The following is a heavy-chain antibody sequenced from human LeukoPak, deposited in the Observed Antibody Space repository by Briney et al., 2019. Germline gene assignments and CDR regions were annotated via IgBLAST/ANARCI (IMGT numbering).Heavy chain of an antibody. CDR2: INHSGST. Sequence: SETLSLTCAVYGGSFSGYYWSWIRQPPGKGLEWIGEINHSGSTNYNPSLKGRVTISVDTSKNQFSLKLSSVTAADTAVYYCARGIIAAATSGYFDPWGQGTLVTVSS. D-gene: IGHD6-13*01. CDR3: ARGIIAAATSGYFDP. CDR1: GGSFSGYY. J-gene: IGHJ5*02. V-gene: IGHV4-34*01.